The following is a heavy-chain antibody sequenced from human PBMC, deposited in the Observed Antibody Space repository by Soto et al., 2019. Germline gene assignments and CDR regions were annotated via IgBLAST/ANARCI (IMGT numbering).Heavy chain of an antibody. CDR3: ARRGGGYSYGSFFDY. Sequence: XQTLSIPCTVSGGSIGSSRYYWGWIRQPPGKGLEWIGSIYYSGSTYYNPSLKSRVTISVDTSKNQFSLKLSSVTAADTAVYYCARRGGGYSYGSFFDYWGQGTLVTVSS. J-gene: IGHJ4*02. V-gene: IGHV4-39*01. CDR1: GGSIGSSRYY. D-gene: IGHD5-18*01. CDR2: IYYSGST.